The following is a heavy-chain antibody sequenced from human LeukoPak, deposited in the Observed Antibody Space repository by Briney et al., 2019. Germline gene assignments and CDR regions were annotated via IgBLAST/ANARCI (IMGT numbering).Heavy chain of an antibody. CDR2: INQDGSEK. V-gene: IGHV3-7*01. CDR1: GFTFSSFW. D-gene: IGHD5/OR15-5a*01. CDR3: AGRPSSTIP. Sequence: PGGSLRLSCAASGFTFSSFWMSWVRQAPGKGLEWVANINQDGSEKYCVDSVKGRFTISRDNAKNSLYLQMNSLRPEDTAVYYCAGRPSSTIPWGQGTLVTVSS. J-gene: IGHJ4*02.